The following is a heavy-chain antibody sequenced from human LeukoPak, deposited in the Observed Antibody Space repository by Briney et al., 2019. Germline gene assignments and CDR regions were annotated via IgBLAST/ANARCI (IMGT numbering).Heavy chain of an antibody. J-gene: IGHJ4*02. Sequence: GGSLRLSCAASGFTFSSYTMHWVRQAPGKGLDWVAVISYDGSNIYYADSVKGRFTISRDSSKNMVYLQMNSLRPEDTAVYYCARVLVATFGHFDYWGQGTLVTVSS. D-gene: IGHD5-12*01. V-gene: IGHV3-30*01. CDR1: GFTFSSYT. CDR2: ISYDGSNI. CDR3: ARVLVATFGHFDY.